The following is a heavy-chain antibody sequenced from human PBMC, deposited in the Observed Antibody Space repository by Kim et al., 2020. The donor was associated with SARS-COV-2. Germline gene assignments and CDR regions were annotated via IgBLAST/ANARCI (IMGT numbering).Heavy chain of an antibody. J-gene: IGHJ6*02. CDR2: INYSGGT. CDR3: ARGPTTNYYHGMDV. V-gene: IGHV4-34*01. CDR1: GGSFSGYH. Sequence: SETLSLTCAVFGGSFSGYHWSWIRQPPGKGLEWIGEINYSGGTNYNSSLKSRVTISVDTSKNQFSLKLSSVTAADTAVYYCARGPTTNYYHGMDVWGQGT. D-gene: IGHD5-12*01.